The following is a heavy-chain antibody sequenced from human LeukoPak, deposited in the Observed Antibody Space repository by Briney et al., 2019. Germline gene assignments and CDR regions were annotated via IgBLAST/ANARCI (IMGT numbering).Heavy chain of an antibody. D-gene: IGHD1-1*01. CDR2: IGTASDT. V-gene: IGHV3-13*01. Sequence: GGSLRLSCAASGFTFSSFDMHWVRQPTGQGLEWVSTIGTASDTYYPASVEGRFTLSRDNAKNSLYLQMNSLTAGDTAVYYCARGPPRGKYYFMDVWGKGTTVTVSS. J-gene: IGHJ6*03. CDR3: ARGPPRGKYYFMDV. CDR1: GFTFSSFD.